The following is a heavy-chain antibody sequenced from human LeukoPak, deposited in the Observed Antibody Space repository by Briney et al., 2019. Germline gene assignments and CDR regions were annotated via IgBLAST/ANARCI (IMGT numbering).Heavy chain of an antibody. CDR3: ARQPSGSYPAAMDV. J-gene: IGHJ6*02. Sequence: PSETLSLTCTVSGDSTSSSNYYWGWIRQPPGKGLEWIGSMYYGGSTYYNPSLKSPVTISVDKSKNQVSLKLSSVTAADTAVYYCARQPSGSYPAAMDVWGQGTTVTVS. V-gene: IGHV4-39*01. CDR2: MYYGGST. D-gene: IGHD1-26*01. CDR1: GDSTSSSNYY.